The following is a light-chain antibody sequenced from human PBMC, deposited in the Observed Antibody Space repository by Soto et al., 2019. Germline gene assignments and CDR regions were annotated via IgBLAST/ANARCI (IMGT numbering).Light chain of an antibody. J-gene: IGLJ1*01. Sequence: QSALTQPAYVSGSRGQSITISCTGTSSDVGGYKYVSWYQQHPGKAPKLMIYDIRNRPSGVSNRFSGSKSGNTASLTISGLQAEDEADYYCSSYTSSSTRVFGTGTKLTVL. CDR1: SSDVGGYKY. CDR3: SSYTSSSTRV. CDR2: DIR. V-gene: IGLV2-14*03.